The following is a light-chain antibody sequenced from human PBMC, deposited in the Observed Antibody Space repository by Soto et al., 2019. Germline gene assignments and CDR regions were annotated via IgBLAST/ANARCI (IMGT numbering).Light chain of an antibody. CDR2: EVS. CDR3: SSYISNSIVV. CDR1: SSGVGDYNY. V-gene: IGLV2-14*01. J-gene: IGLJ2*01. Sequence: QSALTQPASVSGSPGQSITISCTGTSSGVGDYNYVSWYQQHPGKAPKLIIYEVSHRLSGVSNRFSGSKSGHTASLTISGLQDEDEADYYCSSYISNSIVVFGGGTKLTVL.